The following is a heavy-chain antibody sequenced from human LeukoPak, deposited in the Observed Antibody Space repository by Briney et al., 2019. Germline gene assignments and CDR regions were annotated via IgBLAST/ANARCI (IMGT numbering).Heavy chain of an antibody. Sequence: GGSLRLSCVASGFTVSNKYMSWVRQAPGKGLEWVSVLYNAGSTYYADSVKGRFTISRDNSKNTLYLQMNSLRAEDTAVYYCAKEGDFYDILTDYWGQGTLVTVSS. CDR2: LYNAGST. D-gene: IGHD3-9*01. CDR1: GFTVSNKY. CDR3: AKEGDFYDILTDY. V-gene: IGHV3-53*01. J-gene: IGHJ4*02.